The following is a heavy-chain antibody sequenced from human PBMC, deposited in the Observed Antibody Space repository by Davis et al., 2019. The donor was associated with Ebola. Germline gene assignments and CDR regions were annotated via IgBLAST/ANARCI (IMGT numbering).Heavy chain of an antibody. D-gene: IGHD3-10*01. CDR3: ARVIRYYYYYGMDV. Sequence: MPSETLSLTCAVYGGSFSGYYWSWIRQPPGKGLEWIGEINHSGSTSYNPSLKSRVTISVDTSKNQFSLKLSSVTAADTAVYYCARVIRYYYYYGMDVWGQGTTVTVSS. CDR2: INHSGST. CDR1: GGSFSGYY. V-gene: IGHV4-34*01. J-gene: IGHJ6*02.